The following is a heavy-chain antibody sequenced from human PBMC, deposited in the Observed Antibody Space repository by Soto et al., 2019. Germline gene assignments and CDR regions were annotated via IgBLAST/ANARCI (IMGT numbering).Heavy chain of an antibody. Sequence: EVQLVESGGGLAQPGGSVRLSCAASGFTFRSYEMNWVRQAPGKTLEWVSYISSGGASSYYADSVKGRFTISRDNAKNSMYLQMNSLRVEHTAVYYCARVHCSTPTCHVQAFDSWGQGTLVTVSS. V-gene: IGHV3-48*03. J-gene: IGHJ4*02. CDR3: ARVHCSTPTCHVQAFDS. D-gene: IGHD2-2*01. CDR2: ISSGGASS. CDR1: GFTFRSYE.